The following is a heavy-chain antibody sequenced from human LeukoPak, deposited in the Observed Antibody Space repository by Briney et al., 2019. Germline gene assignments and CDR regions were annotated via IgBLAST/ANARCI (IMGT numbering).Heavy chain of an antibody. CDR1: GGSISGSGYY. CDR3: ARDRWLDF. V-gene: IGHV4-31*03. CDR2: IHPGGTI. J-gene: IGHJ4*02. Sequence: SEILSLTCTVSGGSISGSGYYWTWTRQHPGEGLEWLGFIHPGGTIYYNPSLSSRLIISADTSKNQFSLKLSSVTAADTAVYYCARDRWLDFWGQGTLVTVSS. D-gene: IGHD2-15*01.